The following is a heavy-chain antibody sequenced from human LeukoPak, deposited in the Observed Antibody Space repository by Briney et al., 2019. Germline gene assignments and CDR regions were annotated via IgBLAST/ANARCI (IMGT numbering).Heavy chain of an antibody. V-gene: IGHV4-59*08. J-gene: IGHJ3*01. Sequence: SETLSLTCTVSGGPISTYYWSWIRQPPGKGLECIGYIYYTGSTNDNPPLKSRVIISIDTSNNQFSLKLTSVTAADTAVYYCARLVGGTFDFWGQGTTVTVSS. CDR2: IYYTGST. CDR1: GGPISTYY. D-gene: IGHD3-16*01. CDR3: ARLVGGTFDF.